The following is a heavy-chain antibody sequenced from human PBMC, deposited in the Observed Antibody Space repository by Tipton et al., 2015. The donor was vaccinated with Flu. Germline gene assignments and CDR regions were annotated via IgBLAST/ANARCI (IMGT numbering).Heavy chain of an antibody. J-gene: IGHJ6*02. Sequence: TLSLTCAVYGGSFSGYYWSWIRQPPGKGLEWIGEINHSGSTNYNPSLKSRVTISVDTSKNQFSLKLSSVTAADTAVYYCASNAGLSGGSYHYYYGMDVWGQGTTVTVSS. V-gene: IGHV4-34*01. D-gene: IGHD2-15*01. CDR2: INHSGST. CDR3: ASNAGLSGGSYHYYYGMDV. CDR1: GGSFSGYY.